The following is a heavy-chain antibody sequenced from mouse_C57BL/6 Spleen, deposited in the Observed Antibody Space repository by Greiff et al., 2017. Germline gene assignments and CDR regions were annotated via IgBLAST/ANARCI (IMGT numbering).Heavy chain of an antibody. CDR2: IYPRSGNT. J-gene: IGHJ4*01. CDR1: GYTFTSYG. D-gene: IGHD1-1*01. CDR3: ALTTVDAMDY. Sequence: QVHVKQSGAELARPGASVKLSCKASGYTFTSYGISWVKQRTGQGLEWIGEIYPRSGNTYYNEKFKGKATLTADKSSSTAYMELRSLTSEDSAVYFCALTTVDAMDYWGQGTSVTVSS. V-gene: IGHV1-81*01.